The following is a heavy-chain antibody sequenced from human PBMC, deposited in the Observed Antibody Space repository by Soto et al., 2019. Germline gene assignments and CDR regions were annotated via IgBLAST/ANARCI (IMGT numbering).Heavy chain of an antibody. J-gene: IGHJ6*02. CDR3: ATARHGRSGYQDMPDNYGMDI. CDR2: IIPIFGTA. CDR1: GGTFSSYA. Sequence: SSVKVSCKASGGTFSSYAISWVRQAPGQGLEWMGGIIPIFGTANYAQKFQGRVTITADESTSTAYMEQSSLRSEATAVYYCATARHGRSGYQDMPDNYGMDIWGQGTTVTVSS. D-gene: IGHD3-3*01. V-gene: IGHV1-69*13.